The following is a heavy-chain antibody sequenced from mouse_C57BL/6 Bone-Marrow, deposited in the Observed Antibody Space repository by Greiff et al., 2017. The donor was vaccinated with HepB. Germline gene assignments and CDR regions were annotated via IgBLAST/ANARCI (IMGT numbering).Heavy chain of an antibody. CDR2: IDPENGDT. D-gene: IGHD1-1*01. CDR3: TTDYYGSSYDWDFDV. CDR1: GFNIKDDY. V-gene: IGHV14-4*01. J-gene: IGHJ1*03. Sequence: EVQLQESGAELVRPGASVKLSCPASGFNIKDDYMHWVKQRPEQGLEWIGWIDPENGDTEYASKFQGKATITADTSTNTAYLQPSSLTSEDTAVYYCTTDYYGSSYDWDFDVWGTGTTVTVSS.